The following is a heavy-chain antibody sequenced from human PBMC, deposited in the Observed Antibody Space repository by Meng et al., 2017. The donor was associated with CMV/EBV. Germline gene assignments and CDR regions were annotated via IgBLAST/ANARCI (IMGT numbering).Heavy chain of an antibody. Sequence: GGSLRLSCAASGFSFSSYGMSWVRQAPGKGLEWVSYISNTGSTIYYADSVRGRFTISRDNAKNSLYLQMNSLRAEDTALYYCARDFALWYYYGMDVWGQGTTVTVSS. J-gene: IGHJ6*02. D-gene: IGHD3-16*01. V-gene: IGHV3-48*04. CDR3: ARDFALWYYYGMDV. CDR1: GFSFSSYG. CDR2: ISNTGSTI.